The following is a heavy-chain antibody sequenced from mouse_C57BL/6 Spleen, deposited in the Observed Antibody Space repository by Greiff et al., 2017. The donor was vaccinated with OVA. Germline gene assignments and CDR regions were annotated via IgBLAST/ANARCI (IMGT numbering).Heavy chain of an antibody. Sequence: QVQLQQSGAELVRPGSSVKLSCKASGYTFTSYWMDWVKQRPGQGLEWIGNIYPSDSETHYNQKFKDKATLTVDKSSSTAYMQLSSLTSEDSAVYYCAREGGIYDYDYFDYWGQGTTLTVSS. J-gene: IGHJ2*01. V-gene: IGHV1-61*01. CDR2: IYPSDSET. CDR1: GYTFTSYW. CDR3: AREGGIYDYDYFDY. D-gene: IGHD2-4*01.